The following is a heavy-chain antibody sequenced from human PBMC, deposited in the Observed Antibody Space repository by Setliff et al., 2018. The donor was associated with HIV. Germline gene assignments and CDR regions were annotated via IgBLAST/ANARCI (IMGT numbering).Heavy chain of an antibody. V-gene: IGHV4-30-4*08. CDR3: VRDDYGYNGKGFDY. CDR2: ITYSGSA. Sequence: PSETLSLTCSASGYSINTAYYWNWIRQPPGKGLEWIGYITYSGSAYYNPSLKSRVTISIDTSNNQISLRLSSVTAADTAMYYCVRDDYGYNGKGFDYWGPGTLVTVSS. J-gene: IGHJ4*02. D-gene: IGHD4-17*01. CDR1: GYSINTAYY.